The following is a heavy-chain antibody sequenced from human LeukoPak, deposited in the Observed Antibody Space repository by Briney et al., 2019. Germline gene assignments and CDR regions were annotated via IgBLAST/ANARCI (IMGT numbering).Heavy chain of an antibody. CDR2: ISSNGGST. CDR1: GFTFSSYA. Sequence: PGGSLRLSCAASGFTFSSYAMHWVRQAPGKGLEYVSAISSNGGSTYYANSVKGRFTISRDNSKNTLYLQMGSLRAGDMAVYYCARVDSSEAFDIWGQGTMVTVSS. D-gene: IGHD6-13*01. CDR3: ARVDSSEAFDI. V-gene: IGHV3-64*01. J-gene: IGHJ3*02.